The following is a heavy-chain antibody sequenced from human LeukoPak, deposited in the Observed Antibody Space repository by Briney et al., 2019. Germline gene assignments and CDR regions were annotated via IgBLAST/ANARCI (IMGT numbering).Heavy chain of an antibody. CDR1: GGSISSGDYY. D-gene: IGHD2-2*01. V-gene: IGHV4-30-4*01. Sequence: SETLSLTCTVSGGSISSGDYYWSWIRQPPGKGLEWIGYIYYSGSTYYNPSLKSRVTISVDTSKNQFSLKLSSVTAADTAVYYCARGDDIVVVPAASGFDPWGQGTLVTVSS. CDR2: IYYSGST. J-gene: IGHJ5*02. CDR3: ARGDDIVVVPAASGFDP.